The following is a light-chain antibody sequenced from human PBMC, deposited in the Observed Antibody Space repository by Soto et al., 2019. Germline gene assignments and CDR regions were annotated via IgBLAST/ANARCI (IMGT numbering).Light chain of an antibody. CDR2: GTS. Sequence: EVVLTQSPGTLSLSPGETATLSCGTSESVVSTYVGWYQQRPAQPPRLLIYGTSSRAAGVPDRFSGSGSGTNFSLTINRLEPEDFAVYYCQQYGSSPRTFGQGTRLEIK. V-gene: IGKV3-20*01. CDR1: ESVVSTY. CDR3: QQYGSSPRT. J-gene: IGKJ5*01.